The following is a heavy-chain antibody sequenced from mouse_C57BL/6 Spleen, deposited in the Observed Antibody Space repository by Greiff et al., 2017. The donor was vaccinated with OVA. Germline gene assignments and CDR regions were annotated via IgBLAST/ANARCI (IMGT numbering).Heavy chain of an antibody. V-gene: IGHV1-26*01. CDR1: GYTFTDYY. CDR3: ARASYRYFDV. J-gene: IGHJ1*03. CDR2: INPNNGGT. Sequence: EVKLQQSGPELVKPGASVKISCKASGYTFTDYYMNWVKQSHGKSLEWIGDINPNNGGTSYNQKFKGKATLTVDKSSSTAYMELRSLTSEDSAVYYCARASYRYFDVWGTGTTVTVSS.